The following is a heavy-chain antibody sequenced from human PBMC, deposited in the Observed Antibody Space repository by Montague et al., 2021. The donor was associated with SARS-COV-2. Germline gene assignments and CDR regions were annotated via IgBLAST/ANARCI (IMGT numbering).Heavy chain of an antibody. D-gene: IGHD6-6*01. J-gene: IGHJ4*02. CDR1: GFSLSTSGVC. CDR2: SCWGDDK. CDR3: AHKYSSFTGPYFAY. V-gene: IGHV2-5*02. Sequence: PALVKSTQTLTLTCTFSGFSLSTSGVCVGWIRQPPGKALEWLALSCWGDDKRYSPSLKSRLTITKDTSKNQVVLTMTNMDPVDTATYYCAHKYSSFTGPYFAYWGQGTLVTVSS.